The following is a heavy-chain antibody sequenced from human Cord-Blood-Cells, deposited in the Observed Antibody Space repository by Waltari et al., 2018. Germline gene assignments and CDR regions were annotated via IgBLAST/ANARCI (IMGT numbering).Heavy chain of an antibody. CDR3: ARVVISSSFFDY. Sequence: QVQLQESGPGLVTPSETLSLTCTVSGGSISRPYWRWIRPPPGKGLEWIGYIYYSGSTNYNPSLKSRVTISVDTSKNQFSLKLSSVTAADTAVYYCARVVISSSFFDYWGQGTLVTVSS. D-gene: IGHD6-6*01. V-gene: IGHV4-59*11. CDR2: IYYSGST. CDR1: GGSISRPY. J-gene: IGHJ4*02.